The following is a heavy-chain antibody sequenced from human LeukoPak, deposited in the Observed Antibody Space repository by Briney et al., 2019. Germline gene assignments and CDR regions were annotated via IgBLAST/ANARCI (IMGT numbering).Heavy chain of an antibody. D-gene: IGHD3-22*01. J-gene: IGHJ4*02. V-gene: IGHV4-39*01. CDR2: IYYSGST. CDR3: AGGGGAGNGSSGYYYLWNDY. CDR1: GGSISSSSYY. Sequence: SETLSLTCTVSGGSISSSSYYWGWIRQPPGKGLEWIGSIYYSGSTYYNPSLKSRVTISVDTSKNQFSLKLSSVTAADTAVYYCAGGGGAGNGSSGYYYLWNDYWGQGTLVTVSS.